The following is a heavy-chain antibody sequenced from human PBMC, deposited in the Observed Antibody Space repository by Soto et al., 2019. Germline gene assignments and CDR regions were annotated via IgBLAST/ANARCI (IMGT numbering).Heavy chain of an antibody. D-gene: IGHD5-12*01. Sequence: PGESLKISCKASGYSFTSYWISWVRQMPGKGLEWMGRIDPSDSYTNYSPSFQGHVTISADKSISTAYLQWSSLKASDTAMYYCARRIVATRAYYYGMDVWGQGTTVTVSS. CDR2: IDPSDSYT. J-gene: IGHJ6*02. V-gene: IGHV5-10-1*01. CDR1: GYSFTSYW. CDR3: ARRIVATRAYYYGMDV.